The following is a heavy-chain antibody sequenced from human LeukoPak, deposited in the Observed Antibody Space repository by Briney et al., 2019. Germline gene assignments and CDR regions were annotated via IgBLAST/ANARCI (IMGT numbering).Heavy chain of an antibody. Sequence: GESLKISCNGSRYRFTTYWIAWGRRMPGKGGEWMGIYNPADSDTRYSPSFQGQVTISADKSISTAYLQWSSLKASDTAMYYCARREDNTGYSDYWGQGTLVTVSS. CDR3: ARREDNTGYSDY. CDR2: YNPADSDT. J-gene: IGHJ4*02. V-gene: IGHV5-51*01. D-gene: IGHD3-22*01. CDR1: RYRFTTYW.